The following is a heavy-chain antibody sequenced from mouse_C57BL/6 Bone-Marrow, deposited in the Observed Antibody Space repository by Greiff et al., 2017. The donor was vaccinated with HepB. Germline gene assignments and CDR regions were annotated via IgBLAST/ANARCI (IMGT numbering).Heavy chain of an antibody. CDR3: ARAYDYDEGVRDD. D-gene: IGHD2-4*01. V-gene: IGHV1-22*01. CDR1: GYTFTDYN. J-gene: IGHJ2*01. CDR2: INPNNGGT. Sequence: EVQLQQSGPELVKPGASVKMSCKASGYTFTDYNMHWVKQSHGKSLEWIGYINPNNGGTSYNQKFKGKATLTVNKSSSTAYMELHSLTSEDSAVSDCARAYDYDEGVRDDWGQGTTLTVAS.